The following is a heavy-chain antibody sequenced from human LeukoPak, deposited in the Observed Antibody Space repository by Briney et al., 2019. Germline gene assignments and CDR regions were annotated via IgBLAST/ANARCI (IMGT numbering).Heavy chain of an antibody. CDR3: ARDGSSGTVTSPYYYYYGMDV. J-gene: IGHJ6*02. Sequence: ASVKVSCKASGYTFTGYYMRWVRQAPGQGLEWMGWINPNSGGTNYAQKFQGRVTMTRDTSISTAYMELGRLRSDDTAVYYCARDGSSGTVTSPYYYYYGMDVWGQGTTVTVSS. D-gene: IGHD4-11*01. V-gene: IGHV1-2*02. CDR1: GYTFTGYY. CDR2: INPNSGGT.